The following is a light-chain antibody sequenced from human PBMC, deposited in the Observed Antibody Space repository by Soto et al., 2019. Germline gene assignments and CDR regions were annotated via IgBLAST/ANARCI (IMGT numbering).Light chain of an antibody. CDR3: QQYDNLPLT. CDR2: DVS. J-gene: IGKJ4*01. V-gene: IGKV3-20*01. Sequence: IVLTQSPGTLSVSPGNRATLSSRASQSVGSSSLAWYQQKPGQAPRLLMYDVSSRATGIPDRFSGSGSGTDFTLTISSLQPEDIATYYCQQYDNLPLTFGGGTKVDI. CDR1: QSVGSSS.